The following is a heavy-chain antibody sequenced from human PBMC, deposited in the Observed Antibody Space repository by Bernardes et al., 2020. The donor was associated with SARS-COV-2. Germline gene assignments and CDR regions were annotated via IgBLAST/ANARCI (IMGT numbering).Heavy chain of an antibody. Sequence: SETLSLTCAVSGGSISSSNWWSCVRQHPGKGLEWIGEIYLSGSTNYNPSLKSRVTTSVDNTKNQYSLKLSSATAADAAVYYYVRDAGGAAALNWFDPWGQGTLVTVSS. D-gene: IGHD6-13*01. CDR2: IYLSGST. J-gene: IGHJ5*02. CDR3: VRDAGGAAALNWFDP. V-gene: IGHV4-4*02. CDR1: GGSISSSNW.